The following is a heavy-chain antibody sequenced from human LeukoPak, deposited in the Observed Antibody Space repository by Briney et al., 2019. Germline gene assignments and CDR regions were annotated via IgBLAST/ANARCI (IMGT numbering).Heavy chain of an antibody. V-gene: IGHV3-23*01. Sequence: GRSLRLSRAASGFTFSSYAMSWVRQAPGKGLEWVSAISGSGGGGNTYYADSVKGRFTISRDNAKNTLYLQKNSLRDENTAIYYCAKLTWGPELYFDCWGQGTLVTVSS. CDR1: GFTFSSYA. D-gene: IGHD7-27*01. CDR3: AKLTWGPELYFDC. J-gene: IGHJ4*02. CDR2: ISGSGGGGNT.